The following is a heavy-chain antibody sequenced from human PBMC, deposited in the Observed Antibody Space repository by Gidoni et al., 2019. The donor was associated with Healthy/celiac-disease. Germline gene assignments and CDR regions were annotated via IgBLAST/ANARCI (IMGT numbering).Heavy chain of an antibody. Sequence: QVQLVESGGGVVQPGRSLRLSCAASVFTFSSYGMHWVRQAPGKGLEWVAVISYDGSNKYYADSVKGRFTISRDNSKNTLYLQMNSLRAEDTAVYYCAKVWVSMGDAFDIWGQGTMVTVSS. J-gene: IGHJ3*02. CDR2: ISYDGSNK. CDR3: AKVWVSMGDAFDI. V-gene: IGHV3-30*18. CDR1: VFTFSSYG. D-gene: IGHD1-26*01.